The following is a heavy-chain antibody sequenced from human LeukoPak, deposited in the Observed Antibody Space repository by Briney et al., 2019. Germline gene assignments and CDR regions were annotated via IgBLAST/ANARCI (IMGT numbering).Heavy chain of an antibody. CDR3: TTESSIAAADY. Sequence: PGGSLRLSCAASGFTFSNAWMSWVRQAPGKGLEWVGRIKCKTDGGKTDYAAPVKGRFNISRDDSKTTLSLQMNSQNTEDTAVYYCTTESSIAAADYWGQGTLVTVSS. CDR1: GFTFSNAW. J-gene: IGHJ4*02. V-gene: IGHV3-15*01. D-gene: IGHD6-13*01. CDR2: IKCKTDGGKT.